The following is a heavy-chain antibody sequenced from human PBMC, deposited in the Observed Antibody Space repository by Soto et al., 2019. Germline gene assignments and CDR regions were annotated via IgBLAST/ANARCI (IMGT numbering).Heavy chain of an antibody. Sequence: QITLKESGPTLVKPTQTLTLTCTFYGFALSTSGVVVGWIRQPPGKALEWLALIYCVDDKRYSPSLKSRLTLTKDTAKTQVVLTMTNIAPVDTATCYCAPVYGGYDNVDYWVQGTLVTVSS. CDR1: GFALSTSGVV. V-gene: IGHV2-5*02. J-gene: IGHJ4*02. CDR2: IYCVDDK. CDR3: APVYGGYDNVDY. D-gene: IGHD5-12*01.